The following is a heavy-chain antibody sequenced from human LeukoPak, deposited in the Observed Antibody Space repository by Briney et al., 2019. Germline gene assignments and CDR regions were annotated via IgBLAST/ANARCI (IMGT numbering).Heavy chain of an antibody. D-gene: IGHD1-14*01. Sequence: GGSLRPSCAASGFTFSGYWMSWVRQAPGKGLEGVSAISGSGGSTYYADSVKGRFTISRDNSKNTLSLLMSSLRGDDTAVYYCARGTPTSQTSGFAFDFWGHGIMVIVSS. V-gene: IGHV3-23*01. CDR1: GFTFSGYW. CDR3: ARGTPTSQTSGFAFDF. CDR2: ISGSGGST. J-gene: IGHJ3*01.